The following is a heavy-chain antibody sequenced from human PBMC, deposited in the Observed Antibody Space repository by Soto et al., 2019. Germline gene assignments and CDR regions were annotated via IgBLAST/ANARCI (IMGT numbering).Heavy chain of an antibody. CDR3: ARGRYCLTGRCFPNWFDS. Sequence: LSLTCSVSGDSISTVDYFWAWIRQPPGQALEYIGYIYKSTTTYYNPSFESRVAISLDTSKSQFSLTVTSVTAADTAVYFCARGRYCLTGRCFPNWFDSWGQGTLVTV. J-gene: IGHJ5*01. V-gene: IGHV4-30-4*01. CDR2: IYKSTTT. CDR1: GDSISTVDYF. D-gene: IGHD2-15*01.